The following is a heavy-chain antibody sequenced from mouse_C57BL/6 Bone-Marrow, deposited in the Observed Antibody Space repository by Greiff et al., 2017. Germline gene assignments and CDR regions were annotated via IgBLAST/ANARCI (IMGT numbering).Heavy chain of an antibody. J-gene: IGHJ3*01. CDR1: GYTFTDYN. CDR2: INPNNGGT. CDR3: ARKGTGFAY. Sequence: EVQRVESGPELVKPGASVKIPCKASGYTFTDYNMDWVKQSHGKSLEWIGDINPNNGGTIYNQKFKGKATLTVDKSSSTAYMELRSLTSEDTAGYYCARKGTGFAYWGQGTLVTVSA. D-gene: IGHD4-1*01. V-gene: IGHV1-18*01.